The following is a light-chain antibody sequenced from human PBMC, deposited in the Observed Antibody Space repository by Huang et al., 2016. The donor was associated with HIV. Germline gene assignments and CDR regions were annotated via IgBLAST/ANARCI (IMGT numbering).Light chain of an antibody. CDR3: LQDFNYPRT. V-gene: IGKV1-6*01. CDR1: QGIRND. J-gene: IGKJ1*01. Sequence: AIQMTQSPSSLSASLGDGITITCRASQGIRNDLGWYQHTPGKAPKLLIYAASELQVGVPLRFRGSGSGTDFTLIITSLQPEDVGTYYCLQDFNYPRTFGQGTTVNI. CDR2: AAS.